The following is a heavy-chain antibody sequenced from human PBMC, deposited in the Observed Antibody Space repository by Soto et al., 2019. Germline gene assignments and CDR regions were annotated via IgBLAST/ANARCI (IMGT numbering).Heavy chain of an antibody. Sequence: TGGSLRLSCAASGFTFSTFAMSWVRQAPGKGMEWVSAISGSGGTTYNADSVKGRFTISKDFSKNTVSLQMTGLRVDDTAVYYCARTRTAFYRYYFDSWGQGALVTVSS. D-gene: IGHD2-21*02. V-gene: IGHV3-23*01. CDR3: ARTRTAFYRYYFDS. CDR1: GFTFSTFA. CDR2: ISGSGGTT. J-gene: IGHJ4*02.